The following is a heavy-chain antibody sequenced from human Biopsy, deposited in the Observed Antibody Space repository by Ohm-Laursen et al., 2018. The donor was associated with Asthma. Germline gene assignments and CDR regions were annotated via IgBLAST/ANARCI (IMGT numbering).Heavy chain of an antibody. CDR2: ISVYNGNT. CDR3: ARAVDYSHYYGIDI. CDR1: GYTFNSAG. V-gene: IGHV1-18*01. Sequence: ASVKASCKTSGYTFNSAGITWVRQAPGQGLEWMGWISVYNGNTKVAQKLQDRVTMITDTSTSTAYMELRSLRSDDTAVYFCARAVDYSHYYGIDIWGQGPTVPVS. J-gene: IGHJ6*02. D-gene: IGHD3-10*01.